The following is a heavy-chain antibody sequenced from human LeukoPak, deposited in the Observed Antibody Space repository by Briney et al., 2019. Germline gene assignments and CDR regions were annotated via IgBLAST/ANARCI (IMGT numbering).Heavy chain of an antibody. V-gene: IGHV3-13*01. J-gene: IGHJ6*02. CDR3: ARAHFEYSSSVGDYGMDV. CDR2: ICTAGDT. CDR1: GFTFSSYD. Sequence: GGSLRLSCAASGFTFSSYDMHWVRQATGKGLEWVSAICTAGDTYYPGSVKGRFTISRENAKNSLYLQMNSLRAGDTAVYYCARAHFEYSSSVGDYGMDVWGQGTTVTVSS. D-gene: IGHD6-6*01.